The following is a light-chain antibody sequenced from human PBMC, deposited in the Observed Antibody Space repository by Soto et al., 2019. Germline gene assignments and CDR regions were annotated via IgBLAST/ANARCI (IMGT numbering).Light chain of an antibody. Sequence: ILMTQSPLSLPVTPGEPASIPCRSSHSLLHINGYNYLDWYLQKPGQPPQLLIYLGSNRASGVPDRFSGSGSGTDFTLKISRVEAEDVGVYYCMQALQTPPTFGQGTRLEIK. CDR1: HSLLHINGYNY. CDR2: LGS. V-gene: IGKV2-28*01. CDR3: MQALQTPPT. J-gene: IGKJ5*01.